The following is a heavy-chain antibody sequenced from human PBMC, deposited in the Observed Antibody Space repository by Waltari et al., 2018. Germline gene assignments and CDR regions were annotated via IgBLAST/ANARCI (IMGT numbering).Heavy chain of an antibody. CDR1: GGTFSRYA. D-gene: IGHD2-21*02. CDR2: IIPIFGTA. Sequence: QVQLVQSGAEVKKPGSSVKVSCKASGGTFSRYAIRWVRQAPGQGLEWMGGIIPIFGTANYEQKFQGRVTITTDEATSTAYMELSSLRSDDTAVYYCARAGDPYYYYGMDVWGQGTTVTVSS. V-gene: IGHV1-69*05. CDR3: ARAGDPYYYYGMDV. J-gene: IGHJ6*02.